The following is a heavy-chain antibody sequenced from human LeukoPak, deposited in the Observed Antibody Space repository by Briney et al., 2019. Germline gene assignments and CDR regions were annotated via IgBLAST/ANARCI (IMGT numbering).Heavy chain of an antibody. CDR3: ARDLVTVTKGFDI. CDR2: ISYIGST. J-gene: IGHJ3*02. V-gene: IGHV4-59*11. D-gene: IGHD4-17*01. Sequence: SETLSLTCAVSDDSFSSHYWTWIRQPPGKGLEWIGYISYIGSTNYNPSLKSRVTISIDTSRNQFSLRLSSVTAADTAVYYCARDLVTVTKGFDIWGQGTMVSVSS. CDR1: DDSFSSHY.